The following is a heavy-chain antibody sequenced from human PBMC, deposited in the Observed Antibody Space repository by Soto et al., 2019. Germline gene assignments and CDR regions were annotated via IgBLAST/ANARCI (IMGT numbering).Heavy chain of an antibody. J-gene: IGHJ4*02. V-gene: IGHV3-21*01. CDR2: ISSSSSYI. CDR3: ARDLIKYYDSSGYMN. D-gene: IGHD3-22*01. Sequence: GGSLRLSCAASGFTFSSYSMNWVRQAPGKGLEWVSSISSSSSYIYYADSVKGRFTISRDNAKNSLYLQMNSLRAEDTAVYYCARDLIKYYDSSGYMNWGQGTLVTVSS. CDR1: GFTFSSYS.